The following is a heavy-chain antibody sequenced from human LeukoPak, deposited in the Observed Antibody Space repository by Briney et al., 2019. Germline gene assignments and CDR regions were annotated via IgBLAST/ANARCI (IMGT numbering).Heavy chain of an antibody. CDR3: ARGEAGTTYLDYYYYYGMDV. V-gene: IGHV1-18*01. D-gene: IGHD1-7*01. Sequence: ASVKVSCKASSYTFTSYGISWVRQAPGQGLEWMGWISAYNGNTNYAQKLQGRVTMTTDTSTSTAYMELRSLRSDDTAVYHCARGEAGTTYLDYYYYYGMDVWGQGTTVTVSS. CDR1: SYTFTSYG. J-gene: IGHJ6*02. CDR2: ISAYNGNT.